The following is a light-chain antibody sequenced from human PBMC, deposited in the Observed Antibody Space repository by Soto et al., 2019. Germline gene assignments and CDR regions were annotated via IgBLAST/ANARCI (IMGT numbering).Light chain of an antibody. CDR1: SSDVGGYNY. CDR2: EVV. CDR3: SSYGGDNNVV. V-gene: IGLV2-8*01. Sequence: QSALTQPLSASGSPGQSVTISCTGTSSDVGGYNYVSWYQQHPGAAPKLMIYEVVKRPSGVPDRFSGSKFGNTASLTVSGLQAEDESDYYCSSYGGDNNVVFGGGTKLTVL. J-gene: IGLJ2*01.